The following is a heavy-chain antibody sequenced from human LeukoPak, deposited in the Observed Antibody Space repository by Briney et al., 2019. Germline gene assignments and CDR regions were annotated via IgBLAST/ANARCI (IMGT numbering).Heavy chain of an antibody. CDR3: ARQYYYGSGTLDV. J-gene: IGHJ6*02. Sequence: KASETLSLTCTVSGGSINSYYWSWIRQPPGKGLEVIGYIYYSGSTDYNPSLKSRLTISVDTSKSQFSMMLSSVTAADTAVYYCARQYYYGSGTLDVWGQGTTVTVSS. D-gene: IGHD3-10*01. CDR2: IYYSGST. V-gene: IGHV4-59*08. CDR1: GGSINSYY.